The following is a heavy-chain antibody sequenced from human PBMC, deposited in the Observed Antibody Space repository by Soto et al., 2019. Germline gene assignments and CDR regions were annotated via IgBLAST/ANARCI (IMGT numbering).Heavy chain of an antibody. CDR2: MNPNSGNT. J-gene: IGHJ6*02. Sequence: QVQLVQSGAEVKKPGASVKVSCKASGYTFTSYDINWVRQATGQGLEWMGWMNPNSGNTDYAQKFQGRVTMTRNTSISTAYMGLSSLRSEDTAVYYCARRGYSSSWYSYYYYGMDVWGQGTTVTVSS. V-gene: IGHV1-8*01. D-gene: IGHD6-13*01. CDR1: GYTFTSYD. CDR3: ARRGYSSSWYSYYYYGMDV.